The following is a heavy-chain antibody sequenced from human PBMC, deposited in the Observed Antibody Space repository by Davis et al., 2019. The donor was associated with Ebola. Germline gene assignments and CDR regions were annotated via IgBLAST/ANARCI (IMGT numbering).Heavy chain of an antibody. D-gene: IGHD5-18*01. Sequence: SETLSLTCTVSGGSISSSYWSWIRQPPGKGLEWIGEINHSGSTNYNPSLKSRVTISVDTSKNQFSLKLSSVTAADTAVYYCARGGGGFSHGFIFGYWGQGTLVTVSS. V-gene: IGHV4-34*01. CDR3: ARGGGGFSHGFIFGY. CDR2: INHSGST. CDR1: GGSISSSY. J-gene: IGHJ4*02.